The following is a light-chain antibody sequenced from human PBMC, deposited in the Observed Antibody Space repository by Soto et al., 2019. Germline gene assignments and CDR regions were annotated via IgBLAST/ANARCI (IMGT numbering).Light chain of an antibody. CDR3: SSYTSSSTHWV. V-gene: IGLV2-14*01. CDR1: SSDVGGYNY. Sequence: QSALTQPASVSGSPGQSITISCTGTSSDVGGYNYVSWYQQHPGKAPKLMIYEVSNRPSGVSNRFSGSKSGNTASLTISGLQAEDGGYYYCSSYTSSSTHWVFGGGTKVTVL. CDR2: EVS. J-gene: IGLJ3*02.